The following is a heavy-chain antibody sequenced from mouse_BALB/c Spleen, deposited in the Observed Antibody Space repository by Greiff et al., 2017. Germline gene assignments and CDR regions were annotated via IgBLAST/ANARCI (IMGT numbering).Heavy chain of an antibody. CDR3: AREGAYYGTLYAMDY. CDR1: GYTFTNYW. J-gene: IGHJ4*01. V-gene: IGHV1-63*02. CDR2: IYPGGGYT. D-gene: IGHD2-10*01. Sequence: VQLQQSGAELVRPGTSVKISCKASGYTFTNYWLGWVKQRPGHGLEWIGDIYPGGGYTNYNEKFKGKATLTADTSSSTAYMQLSSLTSEDSAVYFCAREGAYYGTLYAMDYWGQGTSVTVSS.